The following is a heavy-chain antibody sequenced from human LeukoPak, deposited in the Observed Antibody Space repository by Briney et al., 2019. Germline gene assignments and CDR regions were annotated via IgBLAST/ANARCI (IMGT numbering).Heavy chain of an antibody. Sequence: GGSLRLSCAASGFTFSSYSMNWVRQAPGKGLEWVSSISSSSSYIYYAHSVKGRFTISRDNAKNSLYLQMNSLRAEDTAVYYCARVGSDFGYYDSSGYFDYWGQGTLVTVSS. J-gene: IGHJ4*02. CDR2: ISSSSSYI. CDR3: ARVGSDFGYYDSSGYFDY. V-gene: IGHV3-21*01. D-gene: IGHD3-22*01. CDR1: GFTFSSYS.